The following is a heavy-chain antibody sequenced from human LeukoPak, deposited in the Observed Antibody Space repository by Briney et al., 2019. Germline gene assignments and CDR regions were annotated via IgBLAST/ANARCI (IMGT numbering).Heavy chain of an antibody. D-gene: IGHD2-2*01. CDR2: ISYDGSNK. Sequence: GGSLRLSCAASGFTFSSYGMHWVRQAPGKGLEWVAVISYDGSNKYYADSVKGRFTISRDNSKNTLYLQMNSLRAEDTAVYYCAKDLTVVPAAMRYDAFDIWGQGTMVTVSS. J-gene: IGHJ3*02. CDR1: GFTFSSYG. CDR3: AKDLTVVPAAMRYDAFDI. V-gene: IGHV3-30*18.